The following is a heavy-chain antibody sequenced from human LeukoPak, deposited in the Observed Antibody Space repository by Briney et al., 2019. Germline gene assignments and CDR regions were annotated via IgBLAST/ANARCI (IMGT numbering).Heavy chain of an antibody. D-gene: IGHD5-24*01. Sequence: GGSLRLSCAASGFTFTTYSMNWVRQAPGKGLEWVSSISSSSGYIYYADSVKGRLTISRDNAKNSLYLQMNSLRAEDTAMYYCARFRDGYNQPFDYWGQGTLVTVSS. CDR3: ARFRDGYNQPFDY. CDR2: ISSSSGYI. CDR1: GFTFTTYS. V-gene: IGHV3-21*01. J-gene: IGHJ4*02.